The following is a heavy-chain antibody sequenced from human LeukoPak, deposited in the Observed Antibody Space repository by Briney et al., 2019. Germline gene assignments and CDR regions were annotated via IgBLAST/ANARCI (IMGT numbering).Heavy chain of an antibody. Sequence: GGSLRLSCAASGFTVSSNYMSWVRQAPGKGLESVSVIYSGGSTYYADSVKGRFTISRDNSKNTLYLQMNSLRAEDTAVYYCTKAWIQLWLPMDYWGQGTLVTVSS. CDR1: GFTVSSNY. V-gene: IGHV3-53*05. CDR2: IYSGGST. CDR3: TKAWIQLWLPMDY. D-gene: IGHD5-18*01. J-gene: IGHJ4*02.